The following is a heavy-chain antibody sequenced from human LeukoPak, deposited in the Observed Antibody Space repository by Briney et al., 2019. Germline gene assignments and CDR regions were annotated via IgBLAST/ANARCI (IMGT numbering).Heavy chain of an antibody. J-gene: IGHJ1*01. D-gene: IGHD6-13*01. V-gene: IGHV3-30*18. CDR1: GFTFSSYG. CDR2: ISYDGSNK. CDR3: AKNTIGAPGTPAEYFQH. Sequence: PGGSLRLSCAASGFTFSSYGMHWVRQAPGKGLEWVAVISYDGSNKYYADSVKGRFTISRDNSKNTLYLQMDSLRAEDTAVYYCAKNTIGAPGTPAEYFQHWGQGTLVTVSS.